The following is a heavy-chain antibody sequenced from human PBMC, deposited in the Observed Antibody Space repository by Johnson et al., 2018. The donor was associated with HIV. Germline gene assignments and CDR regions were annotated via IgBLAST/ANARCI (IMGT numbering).Heavy chain of an antibody. V-gene: IGHV3-30*04. CDR3: ATSTASDAFDI. D-gene: IGHD1-1*01. Sequence: VQLVESGGGVVQPGKSLRLSCAASGFTFSSYPMHWVRQAPGKGLEWVAIISYDGSNKFYADSVKGRFTISRDNSKNTLDLQMNSLRVEDAAVYYCATSTASDAFDIWGQGTMVTVSS. J-gene: IGHJ3*02. CDR1: GFTFSSYP. CDR2: ISYDGSNK.